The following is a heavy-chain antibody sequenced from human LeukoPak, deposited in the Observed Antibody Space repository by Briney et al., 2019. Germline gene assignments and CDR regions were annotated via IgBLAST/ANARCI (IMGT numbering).Heavy chain of an antibody. V-gene: IGHV3-48*03. CDR2: ISSSGSTI. CDR1: GFTFSSYE. Sequence: GGSLRLSCAASGFTFSSYEMNWVRQAPGKGLEWVSYISSSGSTIYYADSVKGRFTISRDNAKNSLSLRMNSLSAEDTAVYYCATGYSSGWYFYFQHWGQGSLVSVSS. D-gene: IGHD6-19*01. CDR3: ATGYSSGWYFYFQH. J-gene: IGHJ1*01.